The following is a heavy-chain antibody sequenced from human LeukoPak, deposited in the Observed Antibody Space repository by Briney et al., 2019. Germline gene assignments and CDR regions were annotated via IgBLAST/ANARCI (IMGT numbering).Heavy chain of an antibody. Sequence: ASVKVSCKASGYTFTGYYMHWVRQAPGQGLEWTGWINPNSGGTNYAQKFQGRVTMTRDTSISTAYMELSRLRSDDTAVYYCARAWDSSGYYDFDYWGQGALVTVSS. CDR2: INPNSGGT. D-gene: IGHD3-22*01. V-gene: IGHV1-2*02. CDR1: GYTFTGYY. CDR3: ARAWDSSGYYDFDY. J-gene: IGHJ4*02.